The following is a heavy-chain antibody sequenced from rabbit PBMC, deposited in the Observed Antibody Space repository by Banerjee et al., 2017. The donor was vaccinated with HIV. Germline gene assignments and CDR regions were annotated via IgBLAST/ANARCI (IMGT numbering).Heavy chain of an antibody. Sequence: QEQLEESGGDLVKPEGSLTLTCTASGFSFSSSHWICWVRQAPGKGLEWIACISAGSSGTTYYASWAKGRFTISKTSSTTVDLQMTSLTAADTATSFCARVDAGSSGYPYYFTLWGPGTLVTVS. CDR2: ISAGSSGTT. D-gene: IGHD1-1*01. J-gene: IGHJ4*01. CDR3: ARVDAGSSGYPYYFTL. V-gene: IGHV1S45*01. CDR1: GFSFSSSHW.